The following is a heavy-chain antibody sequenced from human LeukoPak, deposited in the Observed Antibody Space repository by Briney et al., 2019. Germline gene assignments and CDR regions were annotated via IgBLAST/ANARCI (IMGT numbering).Heavy chain of an antibody. D-gene: IGHD5-18*01. CDR3: ARVVTYVYWYFDL. CDR1: GFTVSSNY. CDR2: IYSGGST. J-gene: IGHJ2*01. V-gene: IGHV3-53*01. Sequence: GGSLRLSCAASGFTVSSNYMSWVRQAPGKGLEWVSVIYSGGSTYYADSVKGRLTISRDNSKNTLYLQMNSLRAEDTAVYYCARVVTYVYWYFDLWGRGTLVTVSS.